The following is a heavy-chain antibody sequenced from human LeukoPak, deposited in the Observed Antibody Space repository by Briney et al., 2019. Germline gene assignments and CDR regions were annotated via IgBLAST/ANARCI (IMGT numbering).Heavy chain of an antibody. CDR1: GFTFSSYE. V-gene: IGHV3-48*03. D-gene: IGHD3-10*01. CDR3: AREYFQYYYGAGTYWGY. CDR2: ISSSGSTI. Sequence: GGSLRLSCAASGFTFSSYEMNWVRQAPGKGLEWVSYISSSGSTIYYADSVKGRFTISRDNAKNTLYLQMNSLRAEDTAVYYCAREYFQYYYGAGTYWGYWGQGTLVTVSS. J-gene: IGHJ4*02.